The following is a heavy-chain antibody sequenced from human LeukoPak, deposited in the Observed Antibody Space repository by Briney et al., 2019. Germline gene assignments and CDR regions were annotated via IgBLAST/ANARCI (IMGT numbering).Heavy chain of an antibody. V-gene: IGHV3-43*02. J-gene: IGHJ5*01. Sequence: GGSLGLSCAAPGFIFHDYAIHRVRQPPGKGLEWVSLIGGDGGSTFYADSVKGRFTISRDNSKNSLYLQMSSLRIGDTALYYCARESESSGWYDFWGQGTLVTVSS. CDR2: IGGDGGST. D-gene: IGHD3-22*01. CDR1: GFIFHDYA. CDR3: ARESESSGWYDF.